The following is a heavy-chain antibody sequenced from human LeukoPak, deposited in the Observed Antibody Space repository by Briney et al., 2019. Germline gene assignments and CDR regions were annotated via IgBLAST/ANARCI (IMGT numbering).Heavy chain of an antibody. J-gene: IGHJ6*03. V-gene: IGHV3-23*01. Sequence: GGSLRLSCAAPGFTFSTYAMSWVRQAAGKGLEWVSLISGSGGGTYYADSVKGRFTISRDNSKNTLYLQLNGLRVEDTAVYYCAKNRGAGSHYYYHMNVWGKGTTVTVSS. CDR1: GFTFSTYA. CDR3: AKNRGAGSHYYYHMNV. D-gene: IGHD1-26*01. CDR2: ISGSGGGT.